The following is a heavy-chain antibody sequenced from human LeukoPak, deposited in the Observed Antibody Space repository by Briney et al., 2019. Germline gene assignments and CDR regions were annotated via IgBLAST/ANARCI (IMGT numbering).Heavy chain of an antibody. CDR2: VNPGGSVQ. V-gene: IGHV3-7*01. Sequence: GGSLRLSCIASGVAIGSSWMSWVRQSPGKRLEWVANVNPGGSVQNYVDSVTGRFTISRDNAKNSLYLQMNNLRAEDTAVYYCARESVRLRAAAGQTPIDYWGQGTLVTVSS. J-gene: IGHJ4*02. CDR3: ARESVRLRAAAGQTPIDY. D-gene: IGHD6-13*01. CDR1: GVAIGSSW.